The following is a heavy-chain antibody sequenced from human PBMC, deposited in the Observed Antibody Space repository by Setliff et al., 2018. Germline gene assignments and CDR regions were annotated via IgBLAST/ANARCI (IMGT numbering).Heavy chain of an antibody. J-gene: IGHJ6*03. Sequence: LRLSCVTSGFTLSRFWMHWVRQVPGKGLVWVSRLHPNGITTRYADSVRGRFTIYRDMAENTLYLQMNSLRAEDTAVYYCARSPRPPTSLDYVDVWGDGTMVTVSS. CDR1: GFTLSRFW. CDR2: LHPNGITT. V-gene: IGHV3-74*01. CDR3: ARSPRPPTSLDYVDV. D-gene: IGHD2-2*01.